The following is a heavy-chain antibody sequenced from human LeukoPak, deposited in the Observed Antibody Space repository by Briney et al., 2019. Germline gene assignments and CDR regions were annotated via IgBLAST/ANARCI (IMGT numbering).Heavy chain of an antibody. Sequence: GGFLRLSCAVSGLTVSGNYMSWVRQAPGKGLEWVSMLYSDGTTHYADSVKGRFTISRDNSKNTLYLQMNSLRAEDTAVYYCARWYCSNTNCFYDYWGQGTLVTVSS. D-gene: IGHD2-2*01. CDR1: GLTVSGNY. CDR2: LYSDGTT. V-gene: IGHV3-53*01. J-gene: IGHJ4*02. CDR3: ARWYCSNTNCFYDY.